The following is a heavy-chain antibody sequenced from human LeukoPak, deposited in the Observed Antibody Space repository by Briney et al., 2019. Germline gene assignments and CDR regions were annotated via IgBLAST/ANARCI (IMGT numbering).Heavy chain of an antibody. Sequence: SVKVSCKASGGTFSSYAISWVRQAPGQGVEGMGGIIPIFGTENYAQKFEGRVTITAEEYTSTAYMELSSLRSEDTAVYYCARDRTGFGELYFDYWGQGTLVTVSS. CDR2: IIPIFGTE. J-gene: IGHJ4*02. V-gene: IGHV1-69*01. D-gene: IGHD3-10*01. CDR1: GGTFSSYA. CDR3: ARDRTGFGELYFDY.